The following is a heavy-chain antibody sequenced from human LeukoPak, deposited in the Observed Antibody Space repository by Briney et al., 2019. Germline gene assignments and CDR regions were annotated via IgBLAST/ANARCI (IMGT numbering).Heavy chain of an antibody. CDR2: IIPIFGTA. J-gene: IGHJ6*03. CDR1: GGTFSSYA. CDR3: ARVLRAQDYYYYYMDV. Sequence: SVKVSCKASGGTFSSYAISWVRQAPGQGLEWMGGIIPIFGTANYAQKFQGRVTITTDESTSTANMELSSLRSEDTAVYYCARVLRAQDYYYYYMDVWGKGTTVTLSS. D-gene: IGHD2/OR15-2a*01. V-gene: IGHV1-69*05.